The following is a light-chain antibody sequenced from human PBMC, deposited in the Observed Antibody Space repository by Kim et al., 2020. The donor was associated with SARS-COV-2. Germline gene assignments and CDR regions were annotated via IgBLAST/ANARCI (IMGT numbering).Light chain of an antibody. CDR1: QSISSY. CDR2: AAS. CDR3: QQSYITPRT. J-gene: IGKJ1*01. V-gene: IGKV1-39*01. Sequence: DIQMTQSPSSLSASVGDRVTITCRASQSISSYLNWYQQKPGKAPKLLIYAASSLQSGVPLRFSGSGSGTDFTLTISRLQPEDFATYYCQQSYITPRTFGKGTKVDIK.